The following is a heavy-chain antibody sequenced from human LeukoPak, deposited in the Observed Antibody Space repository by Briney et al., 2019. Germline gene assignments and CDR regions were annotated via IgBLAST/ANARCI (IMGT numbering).Heavy chain of an antibody. CDR3: ALSSTSPPYFDL. CDR1: GGSTSSGDYY. V-gene: IGHV4-30-4*08. J-gene: IGHJ2*01. Sequence: SETLSLTCTVSGGSTSSGDYYWSWIRQPPGKGLEWIGYIYYSGSTYYNPSLKSRVTISVDTSKNQFSLKLSSVTAADTAVYYCALSSTSPPYFDLWGRGTLATVSS. CDR2: IYYSGST. D-gene: IGHD2-2*01.